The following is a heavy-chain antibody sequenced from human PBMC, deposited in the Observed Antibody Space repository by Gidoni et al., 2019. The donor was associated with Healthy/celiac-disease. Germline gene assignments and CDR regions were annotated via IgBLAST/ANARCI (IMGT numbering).Heavy chain of an antibody. Sequence: VQLVESGGGLVKPGESLRLSCVASGFNFNQYYMSWIRQAPGTGLGWVASMSFRVSTKFYADSVKGRFAISRDNPQNTLYLQMYRLRADDTAVYYCASYDYYGSGSYYFDHWGQGTLLTVSS. CDR1: GFNFNQYY. J-gene: IGHJ4*02. CDR2: MSFRVSTK. D-gene: IGHD3-10*01. CDR3: ASYDYYGSGSYYFDH. V-gene: IGHV3-11*01.